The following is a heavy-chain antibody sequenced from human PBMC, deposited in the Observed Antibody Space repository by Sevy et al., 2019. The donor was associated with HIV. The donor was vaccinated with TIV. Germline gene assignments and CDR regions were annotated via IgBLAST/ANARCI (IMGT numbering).Heavy chain of an antibody. CDR2: IYPDDSET. Sequence: GESLKISCEGSGYSFTSHWIGWVCHMPGKGLEWMGIIYPDDSETRYSPSFQGQVTFSADKSISTAYLQWSSLKASDTAMYYCATSRSGYFDSSGYYIYWGQGTMVTVS. V-gene: IGHV5-51*01. D-gene: IGHD3-22*01. CDR1: GYSFTSHW. CDR3: ATSRSGYFDSSGYYIY. J-gene: IGHJ4*02.